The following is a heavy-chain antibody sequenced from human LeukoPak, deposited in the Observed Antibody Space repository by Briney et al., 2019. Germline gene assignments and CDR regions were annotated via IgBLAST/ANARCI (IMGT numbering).Heavy chain of an antibody. CDR2: ISSSSTYI. V-gene: IGHV3-21*01. D-gene: IGHD3-22*01. CDR3: ARVGTMIVGEKSAYFQH. J-gene: IGHJ1*01. Sequence: GGSLRLSCAASGFTFSSYGMNWVRQAPRKGLEWVSSISSSSTYIYYADSVKGRFTIYRDNAKNALYLQMNSLRAEDTAVYYCARVGTMIVGEKSAYFQHWGQGTLVSVSS. CDR1: GFTFSSYG.